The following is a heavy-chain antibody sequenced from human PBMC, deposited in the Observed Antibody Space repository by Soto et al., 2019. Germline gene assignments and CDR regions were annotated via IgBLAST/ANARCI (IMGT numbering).Heavy chain of an antibody. CDR2: IYHSGST. CDR1: GGSISSNNW. CDR3: ARTTYSSGTYAFDI. V-gene: IGHV4-4*02. D-gene: IGHD1-26*01. Sequence: QVQLQESGPGLVKPSGTLSLTCAVSGGSISSNNWWSWVRQSPGKGLEWIGEIYHSGSTNYNPSLKSRVTISVDKSKNQCSLSLSSVTAADTAAYSCARTTYSSGTYAFDIWGQGTMVTVSS. J-gene: IGHJ3*02.